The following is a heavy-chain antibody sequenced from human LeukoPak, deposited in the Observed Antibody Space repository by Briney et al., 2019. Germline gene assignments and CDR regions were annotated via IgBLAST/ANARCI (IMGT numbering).Heavy chain of an antibody. CDR1: GFTFSNAW. D-gene: IGHD3-10*01. Sequence: GGSLRLSCAASGFTFSNAWMSWVRQAPGKGLVWVSRINSDGSSTKYADSVKGRFTISRDNAKNTLYLQMNSLRAEDTAVYYCATGDYYASGSSFWGQGTLVTVSS. CDR2: INSDGSST. CDR3: ATGDYYASGSSF. J-gene: IGHJ4*02. V-gene: IGHV3-74*03.